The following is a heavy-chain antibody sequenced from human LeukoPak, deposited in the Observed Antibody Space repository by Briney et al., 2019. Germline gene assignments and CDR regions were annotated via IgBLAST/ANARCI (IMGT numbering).Heavy chain of an antibody. CDR3: ARDRSNYGWSGVKVDY. CDR1: GFTFSTYA. V-gene: IGHV3-21*01. Sequence: PGGSLRLSCAASGFTFSTYAMTWVRQAPGKGLEWVSSITGSGDGTSAADSVKGRFTISRDNAKNSLYLQMNSLRAEDTAVYYCARDRSNYGWSGVKVDYWGQGTLVTVSS. CDR2: ITGSGDGT. J-gene: IGHJ4*02. D-gene: IGHD4-11*01.